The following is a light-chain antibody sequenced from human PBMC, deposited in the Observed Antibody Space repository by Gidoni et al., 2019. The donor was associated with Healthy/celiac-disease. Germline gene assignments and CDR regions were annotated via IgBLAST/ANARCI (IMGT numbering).Light chain of an antibody. V-gene: IGKV3-11*01. Sequence: LVLTQSPATLSLSPGERATLSCRSSQSVSSYLAWYQQKPGQAPRLLIYDASNRATGIPARFSGSGSGTDFTLTISSLEPEDFAVYYCQQRSNWTWTFGQGTKVEIK. CDR3: QQRSNWTWT. CDR1: QSVSSY. CDR2: DAS. J-gene: IGKJ1*01.